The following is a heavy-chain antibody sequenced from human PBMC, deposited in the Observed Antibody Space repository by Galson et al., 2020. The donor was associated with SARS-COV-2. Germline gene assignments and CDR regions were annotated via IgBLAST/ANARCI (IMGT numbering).Heavy chain of an antibody. Sequence: ASVTVSCKASGYTFTDYYMHWVRQAPGQGLEWMGWINPHSCGTNSAQKFQGRVTMTRDTSISTAYMELTSLRSDDTAVYYCARDPLGDTAMAYFDYWGQGTLVTVSS. CDR1: GYTFTDYY. CDR2: INPHSCGT. CDR3: ARDPLGDTAMAYFDY. D-gene: IGHD5-18*01. J-gene: IGHJ4*02. V-gene: IGHV1-2*02.